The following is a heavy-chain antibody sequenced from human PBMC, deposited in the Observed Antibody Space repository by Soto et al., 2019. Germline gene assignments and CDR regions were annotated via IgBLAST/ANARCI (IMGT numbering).Heavy chain of an antibody. J-gene: IGHJ4*02. CDR2: IWNDGSKE. D-gene: IGHD2-2*01. CDR1: GFTFSNYG. Sequence: QVQLVESGGGVVQPGRSLRLSCAASGFTFSNYGMHLVRQAPGKGLEWVAVIWNDGSKEYYADSVRGRFTISRDNSKNTLYPQMNSLRVEDTAVYFCASRSPALDYWGQGTLVTVSS. CDR3: ASRSPALDY. V-gene: IGHV3-33*01.